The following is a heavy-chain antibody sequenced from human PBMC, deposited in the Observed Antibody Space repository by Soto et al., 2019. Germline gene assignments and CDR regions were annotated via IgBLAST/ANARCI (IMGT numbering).Heavy chain of an antibody. J-gene: IGHJ3*02. Sequence: GGSLRLSCAASGFTFSIYAMTWVRQAPGKGLKWVSTISGSGTSAYYADSVQGRFTFSRDNSKNTLYLQMNSLRAEDTAVYYCAKMSDGWYGAFHIWGQGTMVTVSS. CDR1: GFTFSIYA. V-gene: IGHV3-23*01. CDR3: AKMSDGWYGAFHI. D-gene: IGHD6-19*01. CDR2: ISGSGTSA.